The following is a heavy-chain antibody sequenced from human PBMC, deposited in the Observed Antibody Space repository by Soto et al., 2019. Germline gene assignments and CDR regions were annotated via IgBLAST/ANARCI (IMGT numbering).Heavy chain of an antibody. CDR1: GFTFSSYG. Sequence: QVQLVESGGGVVQPGRSLRLSCAASGFTFSSYGMHWVRQAPGKGLEWVAVISNDGSNKYYADSVKGRFTISRDNSKNTLYLQMNSLRGEDTAVYYCAKYSSSWYALDYWGQGALVTVSS. CDR2: ISNDGSNK. V-gene: IGHV3-30*18. CDR3: AKYSSSWYALDY. J-gene: IGHJ4*02. D-gene: IGHD6-13*01.